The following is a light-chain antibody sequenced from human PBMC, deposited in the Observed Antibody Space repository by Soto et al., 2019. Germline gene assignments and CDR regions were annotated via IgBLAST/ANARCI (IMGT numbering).Light chain of an antibody. J-gene: IGKJ1*01. CDR2: KAS. Sequence: DIQMTQSPSTLSASVGDRVTITCRASQRVGTYLAWFQQRPGQAPKGLISKASTLESGAPSRFTGSGSGTEFALTITSLQPEDFATYYCQQYYSYPWTFGQGTKVDIK. V-gene: IGKV1-5*03. CDR1: QRVGTY. CDR3: QQYYSYPWT.